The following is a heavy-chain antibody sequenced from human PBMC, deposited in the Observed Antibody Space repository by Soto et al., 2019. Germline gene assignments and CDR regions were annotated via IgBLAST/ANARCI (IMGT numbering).Heavy chain of an antibody. J-gene: IGHJ4*02. CDR3: ARDRIVVVPAAPFYDY. Sequence: ASVKVSCKASGYTFTSYGISWVRQAPGQGLEWMGWISAYNGNTDYAQKLQGRVTMTTDTSTSTAYMELRSLRSDDTAVYYCARDRIVVVPAAPFYDYWGQGTLVTVSS. V-gene: IGHV1-18*01. CDR2: ISAYNGNT. CDR1: GYTFTSYG. D-gene: IGHD2-2*01.